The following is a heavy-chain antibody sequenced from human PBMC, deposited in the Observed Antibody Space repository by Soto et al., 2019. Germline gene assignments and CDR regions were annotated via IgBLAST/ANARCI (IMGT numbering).Heavy chain of an antibody. V-gene: IGHV4-34*01. D-gene: IGHD3-3*01. Sequence: PSETLSLTCVVHGGPFSDYNWNWIRQPPGKGLEWIGEINRSGVSSHNPSLKRRVTLSLDTSKNQFSLILTSVTAADTAVYYCARGAINYDLWSGPINGAMDVWGQGTTVTVSS. J-gene: IGHJ6*02. CDR1: GGPFSDYN. CDR2: INRSGVS. CDR3: ARGAINYDLWSGPINGAMDV.